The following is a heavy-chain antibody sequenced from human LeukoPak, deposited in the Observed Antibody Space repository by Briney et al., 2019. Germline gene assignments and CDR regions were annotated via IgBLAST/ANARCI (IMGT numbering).Heavy chain of an antibody. Sequence: GASVKVSCKASGYTFTGYYMHWVRQAPGQGLEWMGWINPNSGGTNYAQKFQGRVTMTRDTSISTAYMELSRLRSDDTAVYYCARATRGSMVRGVIGDYWGQGTLVTVSS. D-gene: IGHD3-10*01. CDR3: ARATRGSMVRGVIGDY. J-gene: IGHJ4*02. V-gene: IGHV1-2*02. CDR1: GYTFTGYY. CDR2: INPNSGGT.